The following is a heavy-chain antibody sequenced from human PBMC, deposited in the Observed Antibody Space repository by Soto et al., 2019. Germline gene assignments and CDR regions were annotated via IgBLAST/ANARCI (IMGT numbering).Heavy chain of an antibody. V-gene: IGHV1-69*01. J-gene: IGHJ4*02. D-gene: IGHD1-1*01. CDR1: GGTFSSSG. CDR3: ATSRDTTGYFDH. Sequence: QVQLVPSGAEVRKPGSSVKVSCKASGGTFSSSGINWVRQAPGQGLEWIGGIIPLSGTSSHAQKFQGRVTITADESTGTVNMELGSLTSDDTAVYDCATSRDTTGYFDHWGQGTLVTVSS. CDR2: IIPLSGTS.